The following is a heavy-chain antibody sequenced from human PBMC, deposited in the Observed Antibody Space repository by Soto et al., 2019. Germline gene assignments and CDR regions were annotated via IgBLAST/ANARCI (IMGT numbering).Heavy chain of an antibody. CDR3: AKKGIFDYYDSGGYAY. D-gene: IGHD3-22*01. J-gene: IGHJ4*02. V-gene: IGHV3-30*18. CDR1: GFTFSSYG. Sequence: QVQLVESGGGVVQPGRSLRLSCAASGFTFSSYGMDWVRQAPGKGLEWVAAISHDGKYKNYADAVKGRLTISRDNSKKTLYLQMNSLRAEDTAVYYCAKKGIFDYYDSGGYAYWGQGTMVTVSS. CDR2: ISHDGKYK.